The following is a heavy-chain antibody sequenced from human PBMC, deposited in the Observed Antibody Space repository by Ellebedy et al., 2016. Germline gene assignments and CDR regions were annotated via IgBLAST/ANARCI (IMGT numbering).Heavy chain of an antibody. CDR3: ARGPGSGWYSTYYYGMDV. J-gene: IGHJ6*02. V-gene: IGHV4-34*01. CDR2: INHSGST. Sequence: SETLSLTXAVYGGSFSGYYWSWIRQPPGKGLEWIGEINHSGSTNYNPSLKSRVTISVDTSKNQFSLKLSSVTAADTAVYYCARGPGSGWYSTYYYGMDVWGQGTTVTVSS. D-gene: IGHD6-19*01. CDR1: GGSFSGYY.